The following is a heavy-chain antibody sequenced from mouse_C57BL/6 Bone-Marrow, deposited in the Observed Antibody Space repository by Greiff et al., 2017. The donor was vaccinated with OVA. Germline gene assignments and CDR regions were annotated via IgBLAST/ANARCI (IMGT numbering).Heavy chain of an antibody. CDR2: IDPEDGET. V-gene: IGHV14-2*01. D-gene: IGHD2-4*01. CDR1: GFNIKDYY. Sequence: EVKLLESGAELVKPGASVKLSCTASGFNIKDYYMHWVKQRTEQGLEWIGRIDPEDGETKYAPKFQGKATITADTSSNTAYLQLSSLTSEDTAVYYCARDYEGNAWFAYWGQGTLVTVSA. J-gene: IGHJ3*01. CDR3: ARDYEGNAWFAY.